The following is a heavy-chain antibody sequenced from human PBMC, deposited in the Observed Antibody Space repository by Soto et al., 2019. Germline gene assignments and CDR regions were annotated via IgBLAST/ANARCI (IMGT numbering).Heavy chain of an antibody. CDR3: AKQDYGDVDH. D-gene: IGHD4-17*01. CDR1: GFTFTTYA. J-gene: IGHJ4*02. CDR2: VSGSGGNT. Sequence: EVQLLESGGSLVQPGGSLRLSCAASGFTFTTYAMTWVRQAPGKGLEWVSSVSGSGGNTHYADSVKGRFTISRDNSKNGLYLQMNCLRAEDTAVYYCAKQDYGDVDHLGQGTLVTVSS. V-gene: IGHV3-23*01.